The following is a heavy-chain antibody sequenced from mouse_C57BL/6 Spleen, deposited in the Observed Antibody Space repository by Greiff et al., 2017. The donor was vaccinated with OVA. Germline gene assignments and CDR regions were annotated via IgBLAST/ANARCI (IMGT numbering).Heavy chain of an antibody. CDR1: GFTFSDYG. V-gene: IGHV5-17*01. Sequence: EVKLLESGGGLVKPGGSLKLSCAASGFTFSDYGMHWVRQAPEKGLEWVAYISSGSSTIYYADTVKGRFTISRDNAKNTLFLQLTSLRSEDTAMYYCARGSRFDYWGQGTTLTVSS. CDR3: ARGSRFDY. CDR2: ISSGSSTI. J-gene: IGHJ2*01. D-gene: IGHD1-1*01.